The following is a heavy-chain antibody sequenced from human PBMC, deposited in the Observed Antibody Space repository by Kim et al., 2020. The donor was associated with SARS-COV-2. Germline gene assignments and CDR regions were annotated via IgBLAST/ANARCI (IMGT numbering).Heavy chain of an antibody. V-gene: IGHV1-3*01. CDR3: AGGGDRIAVAGMDY. J-gene: IGHJ4*02. Sequence: SQKFQGRVTITRDTSASTAYMGLSSLRSEDTAVYYCAGGGDRIAVAGMDYWGQGTLVTVSS. D-gene: IGHD6-19*01.